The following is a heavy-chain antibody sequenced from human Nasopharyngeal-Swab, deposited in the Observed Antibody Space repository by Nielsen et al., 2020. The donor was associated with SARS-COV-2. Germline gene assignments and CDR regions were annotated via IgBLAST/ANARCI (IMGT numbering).Heavy chain of an antibody. V-gene: IGHV4-38-2*02. CDR2: IYHSGST. Sequence: LRLSCTVSGYSISSGYYWGWIRQPPGKGLEWIGSIYHSGSTYYNPSLKSRVTISVDTSKNQFSLKLSSVTAADTAVYYCARDQTVGAYDYWGQGTLVTVSS. D-gene: IGHD1-26*01. CDR1: GYSISSGYY. J-gene: IGHJ4*02. CDR3: ARDQTVGAYDY.